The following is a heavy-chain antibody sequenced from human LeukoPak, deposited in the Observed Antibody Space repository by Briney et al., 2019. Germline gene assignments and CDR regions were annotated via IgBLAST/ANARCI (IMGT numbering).Heavy chain of an antibody. CDR3: AKDIREGLWFGELAGAFDI. Sequence: GGSLRLSCAASGFTFSSYGMHWVRQAPGKGLEWVAVIWYDGTNKYYADSVKGRFTISRDNAKNSLYLQMNSLRAEDTALYYCAKDIREGLWFGELAGAFDIWGQGTMVTVSS. J-gene: IGHJ3*02. D-gene: IGHD3-10*01. V-gene: IGHV3-33*03. CDR2: IWYDGTNK. CDR1: GFTFSSYG.